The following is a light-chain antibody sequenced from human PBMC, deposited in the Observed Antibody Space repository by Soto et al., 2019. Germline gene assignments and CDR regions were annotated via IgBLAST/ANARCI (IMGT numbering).Light chain of an antibody. J-gene: IGKJ1*01. CDR2: TAY. CDR1: QGISSY. V-gene: IGKV1-9*01. CDR3: QQLSNSPRT. Sequence: DIKLYQSPSFLSASVGDRVTITCRASQGISSYLAFYQQKPGKAPKLLIYTAYAFRVGDESRFCWAQSGTEFILTITGLQPEDSAIYHCQQLSNSPRTFGQGTKVDI.